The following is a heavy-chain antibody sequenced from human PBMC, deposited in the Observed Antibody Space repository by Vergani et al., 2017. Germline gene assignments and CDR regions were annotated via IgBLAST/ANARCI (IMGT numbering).Heavy chain of an antibody. V-gene: IGHV3-48*01. CDR1: GFTFSSYS. CDR2: ISSSSSTI. CDR3: ARGQTTVTTLGQSDAFDI. J-gene: IGHJ3*02. D-gene: IGHD4-17*01. Sequence: EVQLVESGGGLVQPGGSLSLSCAASGFTFSSYSMNWVRQAPGKGLEWVSYISSSSSTIYYAESVKGRFTISRDNAKNSLYLQMNSLRAEDTAVYYCARGQTTVTTLGQSDAFDIWGQGTMVTVSS.